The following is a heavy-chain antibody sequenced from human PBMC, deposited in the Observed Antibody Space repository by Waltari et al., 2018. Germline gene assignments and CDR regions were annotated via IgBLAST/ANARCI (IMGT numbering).Heavy chain of an antibody. CDR1: GFAVRSNH. CDR3: ATARDEQTAMVYFDH. D-gene: IGHD5-18*01. V-gene: IGHV3-66*02. Sequence: EVQLVESGGGFIHPGGALRLSCAASGFAVRSNHMAWVRQAPGKGLEWVSMIFSACSTYYEDSVMGRFTISRDISKNTLHLQMNRLTTEDTATYYCATARDEQTAMVYFDHWGEGSLVSVSS. CDR2: IFSACST. J-gene: IGHJ4*02.